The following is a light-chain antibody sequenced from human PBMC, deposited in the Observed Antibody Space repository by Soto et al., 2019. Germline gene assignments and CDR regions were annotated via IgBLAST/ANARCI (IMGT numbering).Light chain of an antibody. J-gene: IGKJ5*01. CDR3: QQRSNWPLIT. V-gene: IGKV3-11*01. CDR1: ESVSRN. Sequence: EVVMTQSPATLSVSPGERATLSCRASESVSRNLAWYQQKPGQAPRLLIYDASNRATGIPARFSGSGSGTDFTLTISSLEPEDFAVYYCQQRSNWPLITFGQGTRLEIK. CDR2: DAS.